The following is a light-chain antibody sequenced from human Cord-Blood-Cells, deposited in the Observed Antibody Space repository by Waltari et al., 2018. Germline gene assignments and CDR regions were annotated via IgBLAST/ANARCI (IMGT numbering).Light chain of an antibody. Sequence: EIVLTQSPATLSLSQGDRATLSCRASQSVSSYLAWYQQKPGQAPRLLIYDASNRATGIPARFSGSGSGTDFTLTISSLEPEDFAVYYWQQRSNWPLTFGGGTKVEIK. CDR1: QSVSSY. J-gene: IGKJ4*01. V-gene: IGKV3-11*01. CDR3: QQRSNWPLT. CDR2: DAS.